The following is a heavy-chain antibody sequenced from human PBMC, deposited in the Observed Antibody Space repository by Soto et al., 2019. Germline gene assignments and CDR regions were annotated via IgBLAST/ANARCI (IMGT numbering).Heavy chain of an antibody. J-gene: IGHJ3*01. CDR3: AHAFGGTSWPNDAFDV. CDR1: GFSFSADGVG. V-gene: IGHV2-5*02. D-gene: IGHD3-16*01. CDR2: IYWDDDT. Sequence: QITLKESGPTLVKPTQTLTLTCIFSGFSFSADGVGVGWIRQPPGKALEWLALIYWDDDTRYRPSLKGRPPITKDSSKSQVVRTMTNMDRLDTATYYCAHAFGGTSWPNDAFDVWGQGTVVTVSS.